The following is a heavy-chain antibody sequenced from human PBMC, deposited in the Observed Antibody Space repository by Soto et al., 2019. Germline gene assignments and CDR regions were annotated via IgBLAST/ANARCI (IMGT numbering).Heavy chain of an antibody. V-gene: IGHV4-39*01. Sequence: QLQLQESGPGLVKPSETLSLTCTVSNGSISSPIYYWGWIRQPPGKGLEWIGSIYHTGSTYYNPSLQGRVTISVDTSKKHFSLKLSSVTDADTAMYFCAGRSSLASVQLFFSEISNYNWFDPWGQGTLVTVSS. CDR3: AGRSSLASVQLFFSEISNYNWFDP. J-gene: IGHJ5*02. CDR1: NGSISSPIYY. CDR2: IYHTGST. D-gene: IGHD1-1*01.